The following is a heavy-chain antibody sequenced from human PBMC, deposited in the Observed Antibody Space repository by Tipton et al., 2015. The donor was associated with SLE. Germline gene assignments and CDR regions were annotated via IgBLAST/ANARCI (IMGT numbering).Heavy chain of an antibody. CDR3: ARGGAGTASVYFFYYYMDV. D-gene: IGHD1-1*01. V-gene: IGHV4-61*02. Sequence: TLSLTCTVSGGSISSGNYYWTWIRQPAGKGLEWIGRIYTRGSTNYNPSLKSRVTMSVDTSKNQFSLKLSSVTAADTAVYYCARGGAGTASVYFFYYYMDVWGKGTTVTVSS. CDR2: IYTRGST. J-gene: IGHJ6*03. CDR1: GGSISSGNYY.